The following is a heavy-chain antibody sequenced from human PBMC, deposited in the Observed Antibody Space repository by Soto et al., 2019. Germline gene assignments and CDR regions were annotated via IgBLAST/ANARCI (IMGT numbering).Heavy chain of an antibody. J-gene: IGHJ4*02. D-gene: IGHD3-22*01. CDR2: IDPSDSQS. Sequence: GESLKISCKGSGYSFAGYWITWVRQKPGKGLEWMGRIDPSDSQSYYSPSFRGHVTISVTKSITTVFLQWSSLRASDTAMYYCARQIYDSDTGPNFQYYFDSWGQGTPVTVSS. CDR3: ARQIYDSDTGPNFQYYFDS. CDR1: GYSFAGYW. V-gene: IGHV5-10-1*01.